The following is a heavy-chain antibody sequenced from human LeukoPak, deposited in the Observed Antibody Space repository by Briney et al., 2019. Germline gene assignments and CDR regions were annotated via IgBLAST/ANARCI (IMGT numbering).Heavy chain of an antibody. V-gene: IGHV1-2*02. Sequence: GASVKVSCKASGYTFTGYYMHWVRQAPGQGLEWMGWINPNSGGTNYAQKFQGRVTMTRDTSISTAYMELSRLRSDDTAVYYCARDFSEWELLLYYFDYWGQGTLVTVSS. CDR3: ARDFSEWELLLYYFDY. CDR2: INPNSGGT. D-gene: IGHD1-26*01. J-gene: IGHJ4*02. CDR1: GYTFTGYY.